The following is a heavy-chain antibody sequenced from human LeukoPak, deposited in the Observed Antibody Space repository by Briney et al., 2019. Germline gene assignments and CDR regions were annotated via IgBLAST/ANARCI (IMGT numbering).Heavy chain of an antibody. J-gene: IGHJ4*02. V-gene: IGHV4-34*01. CDR3: ARGVGSLDY. D-gene: IGHD1-26*01. CDR2: INHSGST. CDR1: GGSFSGYY. Sequence: SETLSLTCAVYGGSFSGYYWSWIRQPPGKGLEWIGEINHSGSTNYNPSLKSRVTISVDTSKNQFSLKLSSVTAADTAVYYCARGVGSLDYWGQGTLVTVSS.